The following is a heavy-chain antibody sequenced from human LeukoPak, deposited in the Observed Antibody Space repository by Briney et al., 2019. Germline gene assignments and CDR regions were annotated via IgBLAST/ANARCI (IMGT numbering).Heavy chain of an antibody. V-gene: IGHV1-69*13. Sequence: SVKVSCKASGGTFSSYAISWVRQAPGQGLEWMGGIIPIFGTANYAQKFLGRVTITADESTSTAYMELSSLRSEDTAVYYCANDILTGTYANYYYGMDVWGQGTTVTVSS. CDR3: ANDILTGTYANYYYGMDV. J-gene: IGHJ6*02. CDR1: GGTFSSYA. CDR2: IIPIFGTA. D-gene: IGHD3-9*01.